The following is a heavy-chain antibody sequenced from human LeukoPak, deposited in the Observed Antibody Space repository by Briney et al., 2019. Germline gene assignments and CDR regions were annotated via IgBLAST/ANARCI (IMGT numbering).Heavy chain of an antibody. D-gene: IGHD3-16*01. Sequence: GGSLRLSCAASGFIFSNAWMTWVRQAPGQGLEWVARIKSKTDGETTDYAAPVKGRFTISRDDSKNTLYLQMNSLKTEDTAVYYCTTDYYDYVWGSYGPDYWGQGTPVTVSS. J-gene: IGHJ4*02. CDR1: GFIFSNAW. CDR2: IKSKTDGETT. V-gene: IGHV3-15*01. CDR3: TTDYYDYVWGSYGPDY.